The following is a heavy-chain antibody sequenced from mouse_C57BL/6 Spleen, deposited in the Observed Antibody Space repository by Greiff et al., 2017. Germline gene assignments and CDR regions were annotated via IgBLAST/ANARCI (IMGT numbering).Heavy chain of an antibody. CDR1: GYTFTSYW. CDR2: IDPSDSYT. Sequence: QVQLQQPGAELVRPGTSVKLPCKASGYTFTSYWMHWVKQRPGQGLEWIGVIDPSDSYTNYNQKFKGKATLTVDTSSSTAYMQLSSLTSEDSAVYYCARFNPGDYWGQGTTLTVSS. CDR3: ARFNPGDY. V-gene: IGHV1-59*01. J-gene: IGHJ2*01.